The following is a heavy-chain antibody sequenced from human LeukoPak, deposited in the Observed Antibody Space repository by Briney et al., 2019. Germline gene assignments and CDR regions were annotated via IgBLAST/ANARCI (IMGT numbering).Heavy chain of an antibody. J-gene: IGHJ3*02. CDR1: GFTISNHW. V-gene: IGHV3-7*01. CDR3: AREGDAFDI. Sequence: GGSLTLSCVASGFTISNHWMSWVSQAPGKGLEWVANIKQDGSLRYYVDSVKGRFAISRDNAKNSLYLQMSSLRAEDTAVCYCAREGDAFDIWGQGTMVTVSS. CDR2: IKQDGSLR.